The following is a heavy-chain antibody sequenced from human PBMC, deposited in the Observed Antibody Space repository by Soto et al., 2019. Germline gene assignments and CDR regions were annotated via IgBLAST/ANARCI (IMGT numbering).Heavy chain of an antibody. CDR3: AHIHFELLTGPFDS. CDR2: VYWHDDK. J-gene: IGHJ5*01. CDR1: GFSLTNTGVT. V-gene: IGHV2-5*01. D-gene: IGHD3-9*01. Sequence: QITLKESGPSLVKPTQTLTLTCTFSGFSLTNTGVTVGWIRQPPGKALEWLALVYWHDDKRYNPSLRNRLTIAKDTSKNRVVLTLANVGPVAPATYYCAHIHFELLTGPFDSLGRGTLVTVSS.